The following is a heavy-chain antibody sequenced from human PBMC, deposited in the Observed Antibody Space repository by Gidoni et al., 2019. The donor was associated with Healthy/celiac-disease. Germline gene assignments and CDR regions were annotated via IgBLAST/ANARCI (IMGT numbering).Heavy chain of an antibody. D-gene: IGHD3-22*01. Sequence: QVQLQESGPGLVKPSETLSLTCTVSGGSISSYYWSWIRQPPGKGLEWIGYTYYSGSTTYNPSLKSRVTISVDPSKNQFPLKRSSVTAAARAVYYCAGGGGGGDSSGYYYYYYGMDVWGQGTTVTVSS. CDR1: GGSISSYY. J-gene: IGHJ6*02. V-gene: IGHV4-59*01. CDR3: AGGGGGGDSSGYYYYYYGMDV. CDR2: TYYSGST.